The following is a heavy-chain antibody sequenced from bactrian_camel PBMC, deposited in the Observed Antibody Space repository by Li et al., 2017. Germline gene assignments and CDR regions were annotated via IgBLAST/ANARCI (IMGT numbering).Heavy chain of an antibody. CDR2: IDDVGST. CDR3: AADDLAGYIDTCPWTPERYKY. J-gene: IGHJ4*01. Sequence: HVQLVESGGDSVQAGGSLRLSCGASGYNWGVYCMGWFRQAPGKEREAVAAIDDVGSTSYANFAKGRFTISRDNAKSTMYLQMNNLKSEDTAMYYCAADDLAGYIDTCPWTPERYKYWGQGTQVTVS. V-gene: IGHV3S53*01. D-gene: IGHD1*01. CDR1: GYNWGVYC.